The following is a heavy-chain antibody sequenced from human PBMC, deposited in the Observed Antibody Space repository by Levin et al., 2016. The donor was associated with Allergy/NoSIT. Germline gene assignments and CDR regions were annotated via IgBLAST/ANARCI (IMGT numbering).Heavy chain of an antibody. CDR1: GFSFNYYA. CDR2: ISYDGFYK. Sequence: GESLKISCIGSGFSFNYYAIHWVRQAPGKGLEWVAVISYDGFYKYYADSVQGRFTISRDDSKNTLYLQMNNLRAEDTAVYYCAKDQNYAFWSGQNRGFWYFDLWGRGTVVTVSS. V-gene: IGHV3-30*18. J-gene: IGHJ2*01. CDR3: AKDQNYAFWSGQNRGFWYFDL. D-gene: IGHD3-3*01.